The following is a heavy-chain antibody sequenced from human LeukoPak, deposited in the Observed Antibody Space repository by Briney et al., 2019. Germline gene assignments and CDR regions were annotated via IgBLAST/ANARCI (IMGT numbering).Heavy chain of an antibody. CDR3: ARSATMVRGVITRYYYMDV. D-gene: IGHD3-10*01. V-gene: IGHV4-4*07. CDR1: GGSISSYY. CDR2: IYTSGST. Sequence: SETLSLTCTVSGGSISSYYWSWIRQPARKGLEWIGRIYTSGSTNYNPSLKSRVTISVDTSKNQFSLKLSSVTAADTAVYYCARSATMVRGVITRYYYMDVWGKGTTVTVSS. J-gene: IGHJ6*03.